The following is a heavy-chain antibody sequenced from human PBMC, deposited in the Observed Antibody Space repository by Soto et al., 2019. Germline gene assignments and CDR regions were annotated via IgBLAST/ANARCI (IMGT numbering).Heavy chain of an antibody. V-gene: IGHV1-69*01. CDR1: GGTFSSYA. J-gene: IGHJ5*02. CDR3: LIVVVTANNWFDH. D-gene: IGHD2-21*02. Sequence: QVQLVQSGAEVKKPGSSVKVSCKASGGTFSSYAISWVRQAPGQGLEWMGGIIPSFVTANNAQKFQGRVKITADESTSTAYRELSSLRSEDTAVYYCLIVVVTANNWFDHWGQGTLVTVSS. CDR2: IIPSFVTA.